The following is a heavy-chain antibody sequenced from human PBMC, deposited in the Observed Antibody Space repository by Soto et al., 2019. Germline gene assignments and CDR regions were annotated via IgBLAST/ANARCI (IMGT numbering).Heavy chain of an antibody. J-gene: IGHJ4*02. CDR2: INASNGNT. Sequence: ASVTVSCKASGYTFTSYAMHWVRQAQGQRLEWMGWINASNGNTKYSQKFQGRVTITRDTSASTAYMELSSLRSEDTAVYYCARSIVVVTALDYWGQGTLVTVSS. V-gene: IGHV1-3*01. CDR3: ARSIVVVTALDY. CDR1: GYTFTSYA. D-gene: IGHD2-21*02.